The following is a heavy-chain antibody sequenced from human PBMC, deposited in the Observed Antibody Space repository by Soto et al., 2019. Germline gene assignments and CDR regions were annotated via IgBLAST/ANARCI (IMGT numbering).Heavy chain of an antibody. CDR3: ARGGALSTSWYWGDGLDS. V-gene: IGHV1-69*06. D-gene: IGHD6-13*01. J-gene: IGHJ4*02. CDR1: GYSFSSHA. CDR2: IIPVFGTP. Sequence: QVQLEQSGSEVKKSGSSVKVSCKASGYSFSSHAITWVRQAPGQGLEWMGGIIPVFGTPSYAQKFQGRVTISADKSTNSSYLELRSLRSEDTAVYYCARGGALSTSWYWGDGLDSWGQVTQVTVSS.